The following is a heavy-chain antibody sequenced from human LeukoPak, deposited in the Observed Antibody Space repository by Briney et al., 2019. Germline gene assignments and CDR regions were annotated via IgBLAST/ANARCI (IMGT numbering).Heavy chain of an antibody. Sequence: ASVKVSCKASGYTFTGYYMHWVRQAPGQGLEWMGWINPNSGDTHFPQKFQGRVTMTRDTSISTAYMELSRLTSDDTAVYYCARGAGAGSNWFDPWGQGTLVAVSP. J-gene: IGHJ5*02. V-gene: IGHV1-2*02. CDR2: INPNSGDT. CDR3: ARGAGAGSNWFDP. D-gene: IGHD6-13*01. CDR1: GYTFTGYY.